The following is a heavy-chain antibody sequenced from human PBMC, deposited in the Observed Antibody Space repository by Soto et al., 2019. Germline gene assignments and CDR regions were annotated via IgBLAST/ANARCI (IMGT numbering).Heavy chain of an antibody. V-gene: IGHV3-21*01. Sequence: GGSLRLSCAASGFTFSSYSMNWVRQAPGKGLEWVSSISSSSSYIYYADSVKGRFTISRDNAKNSLYLQMDSLRAEDTAVYYCARDASRSSGWYYSSIGEYFQQWGQGNLVTVSS. CDR2: ISSSSSYI. J-gene: IGHJ1*01. D-gene: IGHD6-19*01. CDR1: GFTFSSYS. CDR3: ARDASRSSGWYYSSIGEYFQQ.